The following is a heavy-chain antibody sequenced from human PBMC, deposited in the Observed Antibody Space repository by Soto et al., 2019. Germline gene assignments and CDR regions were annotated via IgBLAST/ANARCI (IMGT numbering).Heavy chain of an antibody. V-gene: IGHV4-34*01. Sequence: QVQLQQWGAGLLKPSETLSLTCAVYDGSSNNYYWSWIRQPPGKGLEWIGEINHSGSTNYNASLKSRVTISEDTSKKQFSLALRFVTAADTDVYYCARGGLIRGVLYYWGQGTLVTVSS. CDR2: INHSGST. J-gene: IGHJ4*02. D-gene: IGHD3-10*01. CDR3: ARGGLIRGVLYY. CDR1: DGSSNNYY.